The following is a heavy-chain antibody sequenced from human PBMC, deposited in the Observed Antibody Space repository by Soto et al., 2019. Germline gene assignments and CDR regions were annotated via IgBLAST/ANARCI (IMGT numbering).Heavy chain of an antibody. CDR2: ISAYNGNT. J-gene: IGHJ4*02. CDR1: GYTFTTSG. CDR3: ARIMGIPADADY. Sequence: QVQLVQSGAEVRKPGASVKVSCKASGYTFTTSGISWVRQAPGQGLEWMAMISAYNGNTNYAQKFQGRVTLTTDTPTSSAYMELRSLKSDDTATYSCARIMGIPADADYWGQGSLVTVSS. V-gene: IGHV1-18*01. D-gene: IGHD2-2*01.